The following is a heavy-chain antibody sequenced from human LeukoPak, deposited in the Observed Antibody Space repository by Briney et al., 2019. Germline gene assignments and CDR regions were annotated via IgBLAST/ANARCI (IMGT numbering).Heavy chain of an antibody. D-gene: IGHD5-18*01. CDR2: IYSGGST. V-gene: IGHV3-53*01. CDR3: ASDYSYGPFDY. CDR1: GFTVSSNY. J-gene: IGHJ4*02. Sequence: GSLRLSCAASGFTVSSNYMSWVRQAPGKGLEWVSVIYSGGSTYYADSVKGRFTISRDNSKNTLYLQMNSLRAEDTAVYYCASDYSYGPFDYWGQGTLVTVSS.